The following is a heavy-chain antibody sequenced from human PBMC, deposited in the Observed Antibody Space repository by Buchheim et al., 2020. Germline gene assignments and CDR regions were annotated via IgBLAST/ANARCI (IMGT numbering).Heavy chain of an antibody. J-gene: IGHJ2*01. CDR2: INPNSGGT. CDR3: ARESVSASGSYPYWYFDL. D-gene: IGHD1-26*01. CDR1: GYTFTGYY. V-gene: IGHV1-2*02. Sequence: QVQLVQSGAEVKKPGASVKVSCKASGYTFTGYYMHWVRQALGQGLEWMGWINPNSGGTNYAQKFQGRVTMTRDTSISPAYLELSRLRSDDTAVYYCARESVSASGSYPYWYFDLWGRGTL.